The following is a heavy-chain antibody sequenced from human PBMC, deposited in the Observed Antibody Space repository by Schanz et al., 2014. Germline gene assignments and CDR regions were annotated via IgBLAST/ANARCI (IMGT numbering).Heavy chain of an antibody. Sequence: EVHLVESGGGLIQPGGSLRLSCAVSGFTVNTNYMSWVRQAPGKGLEWISSMYINSGSTQYADSVKGRFIISRDSSKNTLFLQMNSLRAEATAVYFCARDGGRDGYNLAFDVWGQGTLVTVSS. D-gene: IGHD5-12*01. CDR1: GFTVNTNY. J-gene: IGHJ3*01. V-gene: IGHV3-53*01. CDR2: MYINSGST. CDR3: ARDGGRDGYNLAFDV.